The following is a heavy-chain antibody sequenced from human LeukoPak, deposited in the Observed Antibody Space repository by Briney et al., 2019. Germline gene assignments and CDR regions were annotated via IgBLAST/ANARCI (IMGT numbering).Heavy chain of an antibody. V-gene: IGHV4-34*01. CDR1: DESFSTYY. CDR2: ISHRGTS. CDR3: ARGVVAAAGRTFDF. D-gene: IGHD6-13*01. J-gene: IGHJ4*02. Sequence: SETLSLTCDVNDESFSTYYWSWIRQSPGKGLEWIAEISHRGTSTYNPSLQSRVTISLDTSQNQFSLKLSSLTAADTAVYYCARGVVAAAGRTFDFWGQGTLVTVSS.